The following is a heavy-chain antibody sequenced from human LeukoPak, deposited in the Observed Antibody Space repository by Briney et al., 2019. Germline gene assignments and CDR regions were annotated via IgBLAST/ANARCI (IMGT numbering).Heavy chain of an antibody. J-gene: IGHJ4*02. D-gene: IGHD6-13*01. CDR2: INTNTGNP. CDR1: GYTFTSYA. V-gene: IGHV7-4-1*02. Sequence: GASVKVSCKASGYTFTSYAMDWVRQAPGQGLEWMGWINTNTGNPTYAQGFTGRFVFSLDTSVSTAYLQISSLKAEDTGVYYCARVPGGEQQLVLAPDYWGQGTLVTVSS. CDR3: ARVPGGEQQLVLAPDY.